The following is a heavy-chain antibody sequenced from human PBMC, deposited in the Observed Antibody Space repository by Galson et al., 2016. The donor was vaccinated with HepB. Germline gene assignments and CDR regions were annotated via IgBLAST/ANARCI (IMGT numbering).Heavy chain of an antibody. V-gene: IGHV1-2*06. CDR2: LTPNSGDT. D-gene: IGHD1-1*01. J-gene: IGHJ4*02. Sequence: SVKVSCKASGYTFTGYYMHWVRQAPGQGLEWMGRLTPNSGDTNYAQKFQGRVTMTRDTSISTAYMELSSLRSDDTAVYYCSRGGAYSWSQLGYWGQGTLVTVSS. CDR1: GYTFTGYY. CDR3: SRGGAYSWSQLGY.